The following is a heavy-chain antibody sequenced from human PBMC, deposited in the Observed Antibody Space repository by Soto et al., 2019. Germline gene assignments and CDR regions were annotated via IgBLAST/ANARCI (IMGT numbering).Heavy chain of an antibody. J-gene: IGHJ4*02. CDR2: ISYDGSKV. D-gene: IGHD5-12*01. Sequence: QVQLVESGGVVVQPGESLRLSCAASGFTFRNYGMHWVRQAPGKGLEWVAVISYDGSKVYYADSVKGRFTISRDNAKNTLVMQMNSLRVEDTAVYYCASESGFYNYWGQGTLVTVSS. CDR3: ASESGFYNY. CDR1: GFTFRNYG. V-gene: IGHV3-30*03.